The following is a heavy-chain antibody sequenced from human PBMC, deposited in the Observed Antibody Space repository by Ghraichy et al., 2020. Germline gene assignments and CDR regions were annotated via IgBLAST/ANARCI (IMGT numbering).Heavy chain of an antibody. Sequence: SQTLSLTCTVSGASMKSYYWNWIRQPPGKGLEWIGYIYYSGGTNYNPSLKSRVTISLDTSKNQFSLKLSSVTAADTAVYYCARDDYGDPIDYWGQGTLVTVSS. CDR2: IYYSGGT. V-gene: IGHV4-59*01. CDR3: ARDDYGDPIDY. CDR1: GASMKSYY. J-gene: IGHJ4*02. D-gene: IGHD4-17*01.